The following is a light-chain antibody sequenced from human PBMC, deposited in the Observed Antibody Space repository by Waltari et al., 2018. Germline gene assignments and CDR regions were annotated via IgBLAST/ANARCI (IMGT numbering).Light chain of an antibody. V-gene: IGKV3-20*01. CDR3: QQDGRSPWT. J-gene: IGKJ1*01. Sequence: FVLTQSPGTLSLSPGERVTLSCRASQSVSSNYLAWYQQKPGQAPRLLIYDASNRATGIADRFSGSGSGTDFTLTISRLEPEEVAVYYCQQDGRSPWTFGQGTKVEIK. CDR1: QSVSSNY. CDR2: DAS.